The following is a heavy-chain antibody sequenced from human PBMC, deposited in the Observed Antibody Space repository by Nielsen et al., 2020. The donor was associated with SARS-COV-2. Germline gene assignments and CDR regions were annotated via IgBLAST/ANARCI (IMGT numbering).Heavy chain of an antibody. CDR1: GGSISSGGYY. CDR2: IYYSGST. J-gene: IGHJ5*02. D-gene: IGHD1-26*01. V-gene: IGHV4-31*03. CDR3: ARVLGGSSLFGWFDP. Sequence: SETLSLTCTVSGGSISSGGYYWSWIRQHPGKGLEWIGYIYYSGSTYYNPSLKSRVTISVDTSKNQFSLKLSSVTAADTAVYYCARVLGGSSLFGWFDPWGQGTLVTVSS.